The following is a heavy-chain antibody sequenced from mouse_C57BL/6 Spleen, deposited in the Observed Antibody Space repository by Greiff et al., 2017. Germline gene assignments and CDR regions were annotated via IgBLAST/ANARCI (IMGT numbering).Heavy chain of an antibody. CDR2: INYDGSST. Sequence: EVQVVESEGGLVQPGSSMKLSCTASGFTFSDYYMAWVRQVPEKGLEWVANINYDGSSTYYLDSLKSRFIISRDNAKNILYLQMSSLKSEDTATYYCARDFITKGYFDVWGTGTTVTVSS. CDR3: ARDFITKGYFDV. J-gene: IGHJ1*03. V-gene: IGHV5-16*01. D-gene: IGHD1-1*01. CDR1: GFTFSDYY.